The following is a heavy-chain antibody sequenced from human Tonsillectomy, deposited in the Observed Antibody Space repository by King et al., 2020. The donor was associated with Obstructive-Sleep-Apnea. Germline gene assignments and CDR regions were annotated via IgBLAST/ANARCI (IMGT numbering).Heavy chain of an antibody. J-gene: IGHJ4*02. CDR1: GYSFTSYC. V-gene: IGHV5-10-1*01. CDR3: ARAPIAVAGRGFDY. CDR2: IDPSDSYT. Sequence: VQLVESGAEVKKPGESLRISCKGSGYSFTSYCISWVRQMPGKGLEWMGRIDPSDSYTNYSPSFQGHVTILPVKAISTAYLQWSSLKASDTAMYYCARAPIAVAGRGFDYWGQGTLVTVSS. D-gene: IGHD6-19*01.